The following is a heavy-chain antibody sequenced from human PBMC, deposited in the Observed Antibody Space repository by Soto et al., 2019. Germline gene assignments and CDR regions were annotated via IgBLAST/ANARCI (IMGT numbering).Heavy chain of an antibody. CDR2: IYYTGST. D-gene: IGHD3-10*01. Sequence: SETLSLTCTVSGVSIIGYYWVWVRQPPGTGLEYIGHIYYTGSTNYNPSLKSRVTMSVDMSKNQFSLNLNSVTAADTAVYYCARHYNSGTYPMDYWGQGTLVTVSS. V-gene: IGHV4-59*08. CDR1: GVSIIGYY. J-gene: IGHJ4*02. CDR3: ARHYNSGTYPMDY.